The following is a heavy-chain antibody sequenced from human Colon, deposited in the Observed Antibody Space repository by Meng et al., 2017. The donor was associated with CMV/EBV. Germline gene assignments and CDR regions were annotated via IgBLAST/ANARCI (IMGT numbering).Heavy chain of an antibody. CDR3: ARGYSGTYRADY. Sequence: SCAASGFTFISYWMPWVRQVPGKGLVWVSRINSDGTSASYADSVQGRFTISKDNAKSTLYLQMNSLRAEDTAVYYCARGYSGTYRADYWGQGTLVTVSS. CDR2: INSDGTSA. V-gene: IGHV3-74*01. D-gene: IGHD1-26*01. CDR1: GFTFISYW. J-gene: IGHJ4*02.